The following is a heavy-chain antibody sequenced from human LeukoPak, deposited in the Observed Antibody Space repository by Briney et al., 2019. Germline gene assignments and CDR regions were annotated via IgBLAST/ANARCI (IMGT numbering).Heavy chain of an antibody. Sequence: SGGSLRLSCAASGFTFSSYWMSWVRQAPGQGLEWMGEIIPIFGPPNYEQKFQGRVTITADESTNTAYMEMSSLTSEDTAVYYCARRGATDLLPFDYWGQGTQVTVSS. V-gene: IGHV1-69*01. J-gene: IGHJ4*02. D-gene: IGHD1-26*01. CDR1: GFTFSSYW. CDR2: IIPIFGPP. CDR3: ARRGATDLLPFDY.